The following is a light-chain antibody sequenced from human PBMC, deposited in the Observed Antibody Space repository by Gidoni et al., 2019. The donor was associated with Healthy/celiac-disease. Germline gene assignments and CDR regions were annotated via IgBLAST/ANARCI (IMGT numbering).Light chain of an antibody. Sequence: DIQMTQSPSTLSASVGDRVTSTCRASPSISSWLAWYQQKPGKAPKLLIYDASSLESGVPSRFGGSGSGTDFTLTISRLQPDDFATYYCQQYNSYSLWTFGQGTKVEIK. CDR1: PSISSW. J-gene: IGKJ1*01. V-gene: IGKV1-5*01. CDR3: QQYNSYSLWT. CDR2: DAS.